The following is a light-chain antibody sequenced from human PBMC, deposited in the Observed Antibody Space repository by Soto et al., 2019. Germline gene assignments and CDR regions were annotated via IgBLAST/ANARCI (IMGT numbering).Light chain of an antibody. V-gene: IGKV1-6*01. J-gene: IGKJ1*01. Sequence: AIQMTQSPSSLSASVGDRGTITCRASQGIRNDLGWFQQKPGKAPKLLIYAASSLQSGVPSRIRGSGSGTDFTLTISSLQPEDFATYYCLQDYNYPRTFGQGTKVEIK. CDR2: AAS. CDR3: LQDYNYPRT. CDR1: QGIRND.